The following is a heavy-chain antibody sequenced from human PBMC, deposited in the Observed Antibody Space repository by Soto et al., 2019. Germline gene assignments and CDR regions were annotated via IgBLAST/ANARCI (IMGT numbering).Heavy chain of an antibody. J-gene: IGHJ5*02. V-gene: IGHV3-30-3*01. CDR1: GFTFSSYA. CDR2: IPYDGSNK. CDR3: VRELYARSQGSFDP. Sequence: GGSLRLSCAASGFTFSSYAMHWVRQAPGKGLEWVAVIPYDGSNKYYADSVKGRFTVSRDYSKNTLYLQMNSLRAEDSAVYYCVRELYARSQGSFDPWGQGTLVTVSS. D-gene: IGHD2-8*01.